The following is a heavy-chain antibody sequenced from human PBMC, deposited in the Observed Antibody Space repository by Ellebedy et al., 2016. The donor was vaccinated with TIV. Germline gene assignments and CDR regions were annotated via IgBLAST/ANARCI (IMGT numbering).Heavy chain of an antibody. V-gene: IGHV1-18*01. CDR3: ARAAGGGRPFDI. J-gene: IGHJ3*02. CDR1: GGTFSSYA. Sequence: AASVKVSCKASGGTFSSYAISWVRQAPGQGLEWMGWISAYNGNTNYAQKLQGRVTMTTDTSTSTAYMELRSLRSDDTAVYYCARAAGGGRPFDIWGQGTMVTVSS. CDR2: ISAYNGNT. D-gene: IGHD2-15*01.